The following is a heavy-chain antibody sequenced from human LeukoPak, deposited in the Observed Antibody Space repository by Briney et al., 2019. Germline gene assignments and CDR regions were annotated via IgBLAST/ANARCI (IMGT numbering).Heavy chain of an antibody. D-gene: IGHD6-13*01. Sequence: PSETLSLTCTVSGGSISSSSYYWGWIRQPPGKGLECIGSIYHSGTTYYNPSLKSRVTISVDTSKNQFSLKLSSVTAADTAIYYCASQANLAAADTHYWGQGTLVTVSS. J-gene: IGHJ4*02. CDR2: IYHSGTT. CDR1: GGSISSSSYY. CDR3: ASQANLAAADTHY. V-gene: IGHV4-39*01.